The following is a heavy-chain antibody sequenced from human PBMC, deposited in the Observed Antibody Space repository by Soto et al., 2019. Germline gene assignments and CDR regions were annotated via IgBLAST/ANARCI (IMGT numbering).Heavy chain of an antibody. D-gene: IGHD6-13*01. V-gene: IGHV3-30*18. Sequence: QVQLVESGGGVVQPGRSLRLSCAASGFTFSSYGMHWVRQAPGKGLEWVAVISYDGSNKYYADSVKGRVTISRDNSKNTLDLQMSSLRAEDTAVYYCAKDRAGYSSSWYGESFDYWGQETLVTVSS. CDR2: ISYDGSNK. CDR3: AKDRAGYSSSWYGESFDY. CDR1: GFTFSSYG. J-gene: IGHJ4*02.